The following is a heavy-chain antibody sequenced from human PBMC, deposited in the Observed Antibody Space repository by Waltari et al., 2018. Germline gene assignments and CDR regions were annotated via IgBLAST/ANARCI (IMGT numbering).Heavy chain of an antibody. CDR1: GDSILSYY. CDR3: ARENVILSSFYNYFDY. D-gene: IGHD6-13*01. CDR2: INYSGST. Sequence: QVQLQESGPGLVKPSETLSLTCLLPGDSILSYYGSWIRQPPGKGLELFGYINYSGSTNYNPSLKSRVTISVDTSKTHFSLKLSSVTAADTAVYYCARENVILSSFYNYFDYWGQGILVTVSS. V-gene: IGHV4-59*01. J-gene: IGHJ4*02.